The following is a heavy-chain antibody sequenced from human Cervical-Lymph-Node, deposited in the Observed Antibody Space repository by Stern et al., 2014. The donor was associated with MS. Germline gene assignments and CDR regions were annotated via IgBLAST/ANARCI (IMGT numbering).Heavy chain of an antibody. CDR2: ISFDGSNK. D-gene: IGHD3-22*01. J-gene: IGHJ3*02. CDR3: ARDPKPPVVARFGYAFDI. V-gene: IGHV3-30-3*01. Sequence: VQLVESGGGVVQPGRSLRLSCAASGFTFSNFPMHWVRQAPGEGLDWVAIISFDGSNKFYADSVRGLFTVSRDNSKNTLFLQMDSLRTEDTAMYYCARDPKPPVVARFGYAFDIWGQGTMVTVSS. CDR1: GFTFSNFP.